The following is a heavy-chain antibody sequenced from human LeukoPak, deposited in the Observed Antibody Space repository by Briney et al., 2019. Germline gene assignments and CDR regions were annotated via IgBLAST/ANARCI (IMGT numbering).Heavy chain of an antibody. Sequence: GGSLRLSCAASGFTFSSYSMNWVRQAPGKGLEWVSSISSSSGYIYYAVSVKGRFTISRDNAKNSLYLQMNSLRAEDTAVYYCASQYSYGYSPSFDYWGQGTLVTVSS. V-gene: IGHV3-21*01. CDR3: ASQYSYGYSPSFDY. CDR2: ISSSSGYI. CDR1: GFTFSSYS. D-gene: IGHD5-18*01. J-gene: IGHJ4*02.